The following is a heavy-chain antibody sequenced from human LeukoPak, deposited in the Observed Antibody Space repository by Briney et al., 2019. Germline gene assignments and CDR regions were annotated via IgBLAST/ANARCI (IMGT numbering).Heavy chain of an antibody. V-gene: IGHV3-9*01. Sequence: GGSLRLSCAASGLKYDDHAMHWVRHAPGKGLEWVSGITWNSGRIGYADSVKGRFTISRDNAKNSLYLQVNSLREEDTALYYCAKDRTAYSYGSIDHWGQGTLVTVSS. J-gene: IGHJ4*02. CDR2: ITWNSGRI. CDR1: GLKYDDHA. D-gene: IGHD5-18*01. CDR3: AKDRTAYSYGSIDH.